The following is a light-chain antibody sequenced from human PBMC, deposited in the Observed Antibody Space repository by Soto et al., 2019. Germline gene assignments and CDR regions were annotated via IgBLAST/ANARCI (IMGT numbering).Light chain of an antibody. CDR2: AAS. CDR3: HQSYSTLRS. J-gene: IGKJ5*01. V-gene: IGKV1-39*01. Sequence: DIQVTQSPSSLSASVGDRVTITCRASQSISYYLSWYQQNPEKAPNLLLSAASSLQRGDPSRFSGSGSGTHFTLAISSLQPEEFATYSCHQSYSTLRSFGQGTRLEI. CDR1: QSISYY.